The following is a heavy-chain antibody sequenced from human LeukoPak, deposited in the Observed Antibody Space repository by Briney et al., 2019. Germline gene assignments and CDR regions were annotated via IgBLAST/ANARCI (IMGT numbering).Heavy chain of an antibody. CDR1: GGSFNYHA. CDR3: ARSPRPQYCSSTSCYGAWFDY. J-gene: IGHJ4*02. D-gene: IGHD2-2*01. CDR2: IVPYFDTA. V-gene: IGHV1-69*13. Sequence: GASVKVSCKAFGGSFNYHALTWVRQAPGQGLEWMGGIVPYFDTAIYAQKFQGRVTITADESTSTAYLEVHSLRSDDTAVYFCARSPRPQYCSSTSCYGAWFDYWGQGTLVTVSS.